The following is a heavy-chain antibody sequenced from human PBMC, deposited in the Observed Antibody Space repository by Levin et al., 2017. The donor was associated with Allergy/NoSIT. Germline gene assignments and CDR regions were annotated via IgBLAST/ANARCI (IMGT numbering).Heavy chain of an antibody. CDR3: TKDRSSSWSFDY. V-gene: IGHV3-30*18. J-gene: IGHJ4*02. Sequence: LSGGSLRLSCAASGFTFSRNGMHWVRQAPGKGLEWVAVISYDGSNKYYADSVKGRFTISRDNSLNTLYLQMDSLRAEDTAVYYCTKDRSSSWSFDYWGQGTLVTVSS. CDR1: GFTFSRNG. D-gene: IGHD6-13*01. CDR2: ISYDGSNK.